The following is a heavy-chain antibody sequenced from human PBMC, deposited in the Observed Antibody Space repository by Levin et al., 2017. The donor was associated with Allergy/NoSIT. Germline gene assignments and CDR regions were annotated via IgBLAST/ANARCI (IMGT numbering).Heavy chain of an antibody. D-gene: IGHD6-19*01. CDR3: ANDVYGSGWYPLGNDAFEM. J-gene: IGHJ3*02. CDR2: ISSDGRKK. Sequence: PGGSLRLSCAASGFTFSSYGMHWVRQAPGKGLEWVAVISSDGRKKFYADSVKGRFTISRDNSKNTLDLQMNRLRAEDTAGYYGANDVYGSGWYPLGNDAFEMWGQGTKVSVSS. CDR1: GFTFSSYG. V-gene: IGHV3-30*18.